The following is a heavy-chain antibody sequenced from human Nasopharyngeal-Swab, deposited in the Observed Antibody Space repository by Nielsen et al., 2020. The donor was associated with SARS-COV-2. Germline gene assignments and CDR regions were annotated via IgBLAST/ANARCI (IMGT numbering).Heavy chain of an antibody. CDR2: ISSDGGA. Sequence: GGSLRLSCAASGFTLSSYWMHWVRQAPGKGLVWVSRISSDGGANYADSATGRFTISRDNAKNTVYLQMNSLRDEDTAVYYCLRGMAGYGWFDPWGQGILVTVSS. D-gene: IGHD2-2*03. CDR3: LRGMAGYGWFDP. V-gene: IGHV3-74*01. J-gene: IGHJ5*02. CDR1: GFTLSSYW.